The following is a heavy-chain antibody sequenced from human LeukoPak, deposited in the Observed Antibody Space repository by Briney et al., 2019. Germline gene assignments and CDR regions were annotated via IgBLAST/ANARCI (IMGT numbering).Heavy chain of an antibody. CDR3: ARGGANREAFDV. V-gene: IGHV1-2*02. D-gene: IGHD1-14*01. CDR1: GYTFTSYD. Sequence: GASVKVSCKASGYTFTSYDINWVRQATGQGLEWMGWMNPNSGATNSAQRFQGRVTMTGDTSISTAYMELSSLRSDDTAVYYCARGGANREAFDVWGQGTMVTVSS. CDR2: MNPNSGAT. J-gene: IGHJ3*01.